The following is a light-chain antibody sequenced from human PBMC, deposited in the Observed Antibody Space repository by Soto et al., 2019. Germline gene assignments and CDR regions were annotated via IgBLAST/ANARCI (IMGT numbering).Light chain of an antibody. J-gene: IGLJ1*01. CDR1: GSDIGGYNH. Sequence: QSALTQPASVSGSPGQSITISCTGTGSDIGGYNHVSWYQHHPGKAPKLIIYEVTNRPSGVSNRFSASKSGNTASLTISGLQAEDEADYYCSSYTSSTTYVFATGTKDTV. CDR3: SSYTSSTTYV. CDR2: EVT. V-gene: IGLV2-14*01.